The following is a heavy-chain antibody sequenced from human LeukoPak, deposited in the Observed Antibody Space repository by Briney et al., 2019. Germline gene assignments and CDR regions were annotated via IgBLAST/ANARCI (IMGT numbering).Heavy chain of an antibody. V-gene: IGHV5-51*01. CDR2: IFPSDSDT. D-gene: IGHD1-26*01. CDR1: GYNFANYW. CDR3: ARRTDNWSLIL. J-gene: IGHJ1*01. Sequence: GEPLKISCKASGYNFANYWIGWARQTPGKGPEWMGSIFPSDSDTKYSPSFQGQVTISADISISTAYLQWSSLKASDTAMYYCARRTDNWSLILWGQGTLVTVSS.